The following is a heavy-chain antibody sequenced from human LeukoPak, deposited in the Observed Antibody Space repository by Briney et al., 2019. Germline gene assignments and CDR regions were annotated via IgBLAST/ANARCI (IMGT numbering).Heavy chain of an antibody. J-gene: IGHJ4*02. CDR2: IHYSGTT. V-gene: IGHV4-59*01. CDR3: ARDRGSSGWFYFDY. D-gene: IGHD6-19*01. CDR1: GGSISTYF. Sequence: SETLSLTCTVSGGSISTYFWSWIRQPPGKGLEWIGYIHYSGTTKYKPSLKSRVAISVDTSKNQFSLMLTSLTAADTAVYYCARDRGSSGWFYFDYWGQGTLVTVSS.